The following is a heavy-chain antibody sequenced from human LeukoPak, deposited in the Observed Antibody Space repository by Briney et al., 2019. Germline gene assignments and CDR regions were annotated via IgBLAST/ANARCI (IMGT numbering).Heavy chain of an antibody. CDR3: VKAYYDFWSGYFGFVDV. CDR2: IYYSGST. J-gene: IGHJ6*02. Sequence: SETLSLTCTVSGGSISSYYWSWIRQPPGKGLEWTGSIYYSGSTYYNPSLKSRVTISVDTSKNQFSLKLSSVTAADTAVYYCVKAYYDFWSGYFGFVDVWGQGTTVTVSS. V-gene: IGHV4-59*05. D-gene: IGHD3-3*01. CDR1: GGSISSYY.